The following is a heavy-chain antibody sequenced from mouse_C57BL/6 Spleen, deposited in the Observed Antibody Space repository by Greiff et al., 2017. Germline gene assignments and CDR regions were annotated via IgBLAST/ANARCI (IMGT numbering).Heavy chain of an antibody. D-gene: IGHD2-3*01. V-gene: IGHV1-52*01. Sequence: QVQLQQPGAELVRPGSSVKLSCKASGYTFTSYWMHWVKQRPIQGLEWIGNIDPSDSETHYNQKFKDKATLTVDKSSSTAYMQLSSLTSEDSAVYYGARSGNDGYSAWFAYWGQGTLVTVSA. J-gene: IGHJ3*01. CDR3: ARSGNDGYSAWFAY. CDR1: GYTFTSYW. CDR2: IDPSDSET.